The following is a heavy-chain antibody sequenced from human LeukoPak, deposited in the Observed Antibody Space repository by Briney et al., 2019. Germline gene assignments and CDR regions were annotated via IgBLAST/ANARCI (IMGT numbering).Heavy chain of an antibody. CDR3: ATVIPRYSGSSVGAFDI. CDR1: GFTFSSYA. Sequence: GGSLRLSCAASGFTFSSYAMSWVRQAPGKGLEWVSGIIGGGSSPYNADSMRGRFTISRDNSKNTLYLEMNSLRAEDTAVYYCATVIPRYSGSSVGAFDIWGQGTMVVVSS. D-gene: IGHD1-26*01. J-gene: IGHJ3*02. V-gene: IGHV3-23*01. CDR2: IIGGGSSP.